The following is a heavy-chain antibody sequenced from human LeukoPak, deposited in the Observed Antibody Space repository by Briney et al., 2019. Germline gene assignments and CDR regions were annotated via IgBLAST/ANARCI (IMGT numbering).Heavy chain of an antibody. Sequence: LPGGSLRLSCAASGFTFSSYAMSWVRQAPGKGLEWVSAISGSGGSTYYADSVKGRFTISRDNSKNTLYLQMNSLRAEDTAVYYCAKGTYCGGDCYYYWGQGTLVTVSS. CDR1: GFTFSSYA. CDR3: AKGTYCGGDCYYY. CDR2: ISGSGGST. J-gene: IGHJ4*02. D-gene: IGHD2-21*02. V-gene: IGHV3-23*01.